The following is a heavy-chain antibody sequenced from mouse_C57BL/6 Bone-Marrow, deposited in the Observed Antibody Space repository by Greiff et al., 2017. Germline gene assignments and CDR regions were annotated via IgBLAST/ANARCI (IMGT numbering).Heavy chain of an antibody. Sequence: VQLQQSGAELVRPGASVKLSCTASGFNIKDYYMHWVKQRPEQGLEWIGRIDPEDGDTEYAPKFQGKATMTADTSSNTAYLQLSSLTSEDTAVDYCTPFSTIRDFDYWGQGTTLTVSS. CDR3: TPFSTIRDFDY. CDR1: GFNIKDYY. V-gene: IGHV14-1*01. J-gene: IGHJ2*01. CDR2: IDPEDGDT. D-gene: IGHD1-1*01.